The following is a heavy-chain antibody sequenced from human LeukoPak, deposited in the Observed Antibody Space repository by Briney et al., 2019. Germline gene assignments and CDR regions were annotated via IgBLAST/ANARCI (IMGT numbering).Heavy chain of an antibody. CDR2: INPSGGST. D-gene: IGHD5-18*01. V-gene: IGHV1-46*01. Sequence: ASVKVSCKASGYTFTSYYIHWVRQAPGQGLEWMGIINPSGGSTSYAQKFQGRVTLTRDMSTSTIYMELSSLRSEDTAVYYCAKDQGYSYGYISYFDYWGQGTLVTVSS. J-gene: IGHJ4*02. CDR3: AKDQGYSYGYISYFDY. CDR1: GYTFTSYY.